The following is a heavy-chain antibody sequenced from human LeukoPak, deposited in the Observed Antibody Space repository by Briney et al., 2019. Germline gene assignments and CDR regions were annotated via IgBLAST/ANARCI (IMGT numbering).Heavy chain of an antibody. CDR2: IYYSGST. CDR3: ARDDRSGYSALGY. J-gene: IGHJ4*02. Sequence: SETLSLTCKVSGGSMSSHYWSWIRQPPGKGLEWIGDIYYSGSTNYNPSLNSRVTISLDTSKNQFSLNLRSVTAADTAVYYCARDDRSGYSALGYWGQGTLVTVSS. D-gene: IGHD3-22*01. CDR1: GGSMSSHY. V-gene: IGHV4-59*11.